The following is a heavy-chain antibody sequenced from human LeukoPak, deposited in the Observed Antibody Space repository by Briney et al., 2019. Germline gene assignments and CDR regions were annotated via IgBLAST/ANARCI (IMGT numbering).Heavy chain of an antibody. V-gene: IGHV4-34*01. CDR3: ARRLPYGDYLAYYYYYYIDV. J-gene: IGHJ6*03. D-gene: IGHD4-17*01. Sequence: SETLSLTCAVYGGSLSGYYWGWIRQPPGKGLEWIGEINHSGSTNSGRTNYNSSLRSRLTISLDTSKNQFSLKLSSVATADPAVHCCARRLPYGDYLAYYYYYYIDVWGKGTTVTVSS. CDR1: GGSLSGYY. CDR2: INHSGSTNSGRT.